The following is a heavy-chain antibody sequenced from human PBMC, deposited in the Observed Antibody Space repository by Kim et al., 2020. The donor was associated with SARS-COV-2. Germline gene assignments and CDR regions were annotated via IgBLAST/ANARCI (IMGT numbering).Heavy chain of an antibody. CDR1: GGSISSSSYY. D-gene: IGHD3-10*01. J-gene: IGHJ6*03. CDR2: IYYSGST. V-gene: IGHV4-39*01. CDR3: ARHSAGRHPVPYMDV. Sequence: SETLSLTCTVSGGSISSSSYYWGWIRQPPGKGLEWIGSIYYSGSTYYNPSLKSRVTISVDTSKNQFSLKLSSVTAADTAVYYCARHSAGRHPVPYMDVWG.